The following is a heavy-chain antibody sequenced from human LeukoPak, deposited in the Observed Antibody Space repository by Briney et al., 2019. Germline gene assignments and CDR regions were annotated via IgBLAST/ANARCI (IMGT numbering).Heavy chain of an antibody. CDR3: ASPPIVVVPAAMYFDL. D-gene: IGHD2-2*01. Sequence: PSETLSLTCTVSGGSISSSSYSWGWIRQPPGKGLEWIGSIYYSGSTYYNPSLKSRVTISVDTSKNQFSLKLSSVTAADTAVYYCASPPIVVVPAAMYFDLWGRGTLVTVSS. J-gene: IGHJ2*01. V-gene: IGHV4-39*01. CDR1: GGSISSSSYS. CDR2: IYYSGST.